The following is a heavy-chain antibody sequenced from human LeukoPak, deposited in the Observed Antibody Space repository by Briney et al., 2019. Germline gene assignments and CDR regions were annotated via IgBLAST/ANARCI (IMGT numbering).Heavy chain of an antibody. J-gene: IGHJ4*02. D-gene: IGHD6-13*01. V-gene: IGHV3-43*02. CDR3: AKDSDPTPSSSFGDY. Sequence: PGGSLRLSCAASGFTFDDYAMHWVRQAPGKDLEWVSLISGDGGSTYYADSVKGRFTISRDNSKNSLYLQMNSLRTEDTALYYCAKDSDPTPSSSFGDYWGQGTLVTVSS. CDR2: ISGDGGST. CDR1: GFTFDDYA.